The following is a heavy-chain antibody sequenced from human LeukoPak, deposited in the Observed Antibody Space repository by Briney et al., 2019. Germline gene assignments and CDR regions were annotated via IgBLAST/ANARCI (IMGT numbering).Heavy chain of an antibody. Sequence: GGSLRLSSAASGFTFVNYALSWIPQAPGKGLEWVSTITESETTYYAESVKGRFTISRDNSKNTLYLQMNTLRAEDTALYFCATGPYSSAHYYFVYWGQGTLVTVSS. CDR2: ITESETT. D-gene: IGHD6-13*01. J-gene: IGHJ4*02. CDR3: ATGPYSSAHYYFVY. V-gene: IGHV3-23*01. CDR1: GFTFVNYA.